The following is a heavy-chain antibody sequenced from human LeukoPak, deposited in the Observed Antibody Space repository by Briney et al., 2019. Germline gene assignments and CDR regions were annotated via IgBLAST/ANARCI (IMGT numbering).Heavy chain of an antibody. CDR3: ARIGWLAFDY. J-gene: IGHJ4*02. CDR2: IYYSGNT. CDR1: GFTVSSNY. D-gene: IGHD6-19*01. V-gene: IGHV4-39*01. Sequence: GSLRLSCAASGFTVSSNYMSWVRQPPGKGLEWIGSIYYSGNTYYNPSLESRVTISVDTSKNLFSLRLSSVTAADTAVYYCARIGWLAFDYWGQGTLVSVSS.